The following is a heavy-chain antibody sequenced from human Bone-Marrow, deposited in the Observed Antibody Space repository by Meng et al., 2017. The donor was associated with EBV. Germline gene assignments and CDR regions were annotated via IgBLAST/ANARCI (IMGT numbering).Heavy chain of an antibody. V-gene: IGHV4-34*01. CDR3: ATQRRDTDWFDP. J-gene: IGHJ5*02. Sequence: VQLQQWGAGLLKPSGTLSLTCAVYGGSFSGYYWTWIRQPPGKGLEWIGEINHSGSTNYNPSLKSRVTISVDTSKNQFSLKLSSVTAADTAVYYCATQRRDTDWFDPWGQGTLVTVPS. CDR2: INHSGST. D-gene: IGHD6-25*01. CDR1: GGSFSGYY.